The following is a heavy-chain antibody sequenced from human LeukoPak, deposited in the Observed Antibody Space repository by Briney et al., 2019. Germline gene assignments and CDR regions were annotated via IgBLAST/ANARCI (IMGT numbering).Heavy chain of an antibody. J-gene: IGHJ4*02. Sequence: ASVKVSCKASGYTFTTYDINWVRQATGQGLEWMGWMNPNSGNAGYAQKFQGRVTMTRNTSISTAFMELSGLRSEDTAVYFCARRNTAMVAGLDYWGQGSLVTVSS. CDR3: ARRNTAMVAGLDY. CDR1: GYTFTTYD. V-gene: IGHV1-8*01. D-gene: IGHD5-18*01. CDR2: MNPNSGNA.